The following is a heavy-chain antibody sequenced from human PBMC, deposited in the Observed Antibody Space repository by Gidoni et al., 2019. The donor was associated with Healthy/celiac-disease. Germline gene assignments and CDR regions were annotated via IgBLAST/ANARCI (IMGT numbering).Heavy chain of an antibody. D-gene: IGHD3-22*01. CDR3: TAPYYYDSSLGVGPDY. CDR2: IKSKTDGGTT. V-gene: IGHV3-15*01. CDR1: GFTFCNAW. J-gene: IGHJ4*02. Sequence: EVQLVESGGGLVKPGGSLRLSCVASGFTFCNAWRSWVRQAPGKGLEWVGRIKSKTDGGTTDYAAPVKGRFTISRDDSKNTLYLQMNSLKTEDTAVYYCTAPYYYDSSLGVGPDYWGQGTLVTVSS.